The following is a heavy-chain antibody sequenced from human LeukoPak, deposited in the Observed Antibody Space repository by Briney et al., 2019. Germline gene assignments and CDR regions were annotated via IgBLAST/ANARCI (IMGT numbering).Heavy chain of an antibody. Sequence: SGTLSLTCAVSGGSIRSINWWNWVRQPPGKGLEWIGESYHSGSTYYNPSLKSRVTISVDTSKNQFSLKLSSVTAADTAVYYCARGGGGSYGYTRYWFDPWGQGTLVTVSS. CDR1: GGSIRSINW. CDR3: ARGGGGSYGYTRYWFDP. D-gene: IGHD5-18*01. V-gene: IGHV4-4*02. CDR2: SYHSGST. J-gene: IGHJ5*02.